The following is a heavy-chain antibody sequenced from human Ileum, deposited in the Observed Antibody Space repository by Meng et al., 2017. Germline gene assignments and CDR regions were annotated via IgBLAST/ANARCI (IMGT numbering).Heavy chain of an antibody. J-gene: IGHJ4*02. CDR1: VVSRFTFSWYG. D-gene: IGHD6-13*01. V-gene: IGHV3-33*08. CDR2: IWYDGSNK. Sequence: GGSLRLSCAASVVSRFTFSWYGMHWVRQAPGKGLEWVAVIWYDGSNKYYADSVKGRFTISRDNSKNTLYLQMNSLRAEDTAVYYCARSAGSSSWYLFGVDFWGQGTLVTVSS. CDR3: ARSAGSSSWYLFGVDF.